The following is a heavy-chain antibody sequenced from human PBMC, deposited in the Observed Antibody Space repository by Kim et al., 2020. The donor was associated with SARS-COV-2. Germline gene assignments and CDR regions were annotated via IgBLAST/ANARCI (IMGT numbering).Heavy chain of an antibody. V-gene: IGHV3-53*01. D-gene: IGHD3-10*01. CDR3: ARAGKYGSGSYHPLLDY. Sequence: SGKGRFTISRDKSNNTLYLQLDSLRAEDTAVYYCARAGKYGSGSYHPLLDYWGQGTLVTVSS. J-gene: IGHJ4*02.